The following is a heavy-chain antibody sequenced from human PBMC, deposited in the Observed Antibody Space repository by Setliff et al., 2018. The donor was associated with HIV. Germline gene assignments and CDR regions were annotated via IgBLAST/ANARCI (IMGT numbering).Heavy chain of an antibody. CDR3: AGFPVSSGWYFY. CDR1: GGSISSSGYY. D-gene: IGHD6-13*01. CDR2: IYYSGST. J-gene: IGHJ4*02. Sequence: SETLSLTCTVSGGSISSSGYYWGWIRQPPGKGLEWIGTIYYSGSTYYNPSLKSRVTISVDTSKNQFSLKLSSVTAADTAVYYCAGFPVSSGWYFYWGQGTLVTVSS. V-gene: IGHV4-39*01.